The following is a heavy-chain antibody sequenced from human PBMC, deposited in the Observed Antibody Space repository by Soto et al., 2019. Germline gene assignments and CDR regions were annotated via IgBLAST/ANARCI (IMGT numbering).Heavy chain of an antibody. CDR3: ARLWSANEGSS. J-gene: IGHJ4*02. Sequence: QGRLQQWGAGLLKPSETLALTCAVHGGSFRGYYWSWIRQPPGKGLEWIGEINHSGGTNYNQSLKSRVSISVDASKHQFSLQLSSVTAAATAVYYCARLWSANEGSSWGQGTLVAVSS. V-gene: IGHV4-34*01. D-gene: IGHD3-3*01. CDR2: INHSGGT. CDR1: GGSFRGYY.